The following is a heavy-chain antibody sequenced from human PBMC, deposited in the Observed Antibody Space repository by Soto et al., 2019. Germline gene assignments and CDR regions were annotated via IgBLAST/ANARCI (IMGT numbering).Heavy chain of an antibody. CDR2: IYYSGST. CDR3: ARTYSSSWYRQNWFDP. V-gene: IGHV4-59*01. Sequence: SETLSLTCTVSGGSISSYYWSWIRQPPGKGLEWIGYIYYSGSTNYNPSLKSRVTISVDTSTTQFSLKLSSVTAADTAVYYCARTYSSSWYRQNWFDPWGQGTLVTVSS. CDR1: GGSISSYY. J-gene: IGHJ5*02. D-gene: IGHD6-13*01.